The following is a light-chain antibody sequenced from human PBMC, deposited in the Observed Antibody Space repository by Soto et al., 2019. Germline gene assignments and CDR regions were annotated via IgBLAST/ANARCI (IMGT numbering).Light chain of an antibody. J-gene: IGKJ3*01. V-gene: IGKV3-20*01. CDR1: QSVSNNY. CDR3: QQYGSSLFT. Sequence: EIVLTQSPGTLSLSPVERATLSGMASQSVSNNYLAWYQQKPGQAPRLLIYGASSRATGIPDRFSGSGSGTDFTLTISRLEPEDFAVYYCQQYGSSLFTFGPGTKVDIK. CDR2: GAS.